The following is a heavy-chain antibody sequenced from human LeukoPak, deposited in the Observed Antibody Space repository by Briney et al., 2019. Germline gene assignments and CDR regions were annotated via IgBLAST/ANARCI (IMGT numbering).Heavy chain of an antibody. Sequence: GGSLRLSCAASGFNFRNYALDWVRQAPGKGLEWVAYISYDGTNTDYADSVKGRFTISRDNSKNTLYLQMNSLRAEDTAVYYCAELGITMIGGVWGKGTTVTISS. V-gene: IGHV3-30*04. D-gene: IGHD3-10*02. CDR2: ISYDGTNT. J-gene: IGHJ6*04. CDR1: GFNFRNYA. CDR3: AELGITMIGGV.